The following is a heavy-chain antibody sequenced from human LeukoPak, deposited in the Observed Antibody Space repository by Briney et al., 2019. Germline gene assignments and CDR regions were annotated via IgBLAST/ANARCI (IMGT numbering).Heavy chain of an antibody. CDR2: IYTSGST. V-gene: IGHV4-4*07. Sequence: NASETLSLTCTVSGGSISRYYWSWIRQPAGKGLEWIGRIYTSGSTNYNPSLKSRVTISVDTSKNQFSLKLNSVTAADTAVYYCARGRRAVAGLNSFDYWGQGTLVTVSS. CDR1: GGSISRYY. D-gene: IGHD6-19*01. J-gene: IGHJ4*02. CDR3: ARGRRAVAGLNSFDY.